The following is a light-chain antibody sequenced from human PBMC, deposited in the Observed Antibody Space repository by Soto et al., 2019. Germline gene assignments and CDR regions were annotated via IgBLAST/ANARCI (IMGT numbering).Light chain of an antibody. V-gene: IGKV1-5*01. CDR3: QQYEHSYS. CDR2: DAS. CDR1: QNLGKW. J-gene: IGKJ2*01. Sequence: IQLTQSPSFVSASVGDRVAITCRASQNLGKWLAWYQHKAGEAPKLLVFDASNLQDGVPSRFSGTGSGTEFTLTISGLQPDDFGTYYCQQYEHSYSFGQGTTVEIK.